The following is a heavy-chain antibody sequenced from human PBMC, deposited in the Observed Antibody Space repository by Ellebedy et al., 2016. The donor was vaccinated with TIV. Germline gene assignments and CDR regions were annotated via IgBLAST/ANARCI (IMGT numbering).Heavy chain of an antibody. CDR3: ARRGSYGDYAVQVNSWFDR. V-gene: IGHV3-7*01. J-gene: IGHJ5*02. CDR2: IYQDGSAQ. D-gene: IGHD4-17*01. Sequence: PGGSLRLSCVASGFSFRSYWMSWVRQAPGKGLEWVANIYQDGSAQYYAVSVKGRFTISRDNAKNSLFLQMNSLRVEDTAVYYCARRGSYGDYAVQVNSWFDRWGRGTLVSVSS. CDR1: GFSFRSYW.